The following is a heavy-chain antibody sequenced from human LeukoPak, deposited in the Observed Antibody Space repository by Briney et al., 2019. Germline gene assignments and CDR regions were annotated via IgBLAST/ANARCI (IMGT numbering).Heavy chain of an antibody. CDR1: SVSITSYD. D-gene: IGHD1-14*01. Sequence: SETLSLTCTVSSVSITSYDWTWIRQPPGKGLEWIGYIHRNGDTKNNPSLKSRLTMSVDTSKNQISLKLTSVTAADTALYYCARQPSGTAAFDIWGKGTMVTVSS. V-gene: IGHV4-59*08. CDR3: ARQPSGTAAFDI. J-gene: IGHJ3*02. CDR2: IHRNGDT.